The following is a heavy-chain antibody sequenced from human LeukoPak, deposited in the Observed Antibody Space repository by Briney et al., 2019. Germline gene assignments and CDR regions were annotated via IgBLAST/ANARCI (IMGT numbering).Heavy chain of an antibody. CDR2: YIPMFATA. J-gene: IGHJ4*02. Sequence: ASVKVSCKASGGTFSRYAISWVRQAPGQGLEWMGGYIPMFATANYAENFQTRVTITADESTSTFSMELGSLRPEDGAVYFCAGASSKWELSFWGQGTLVTVSS. D-gene: IGHD1-26*01. CDR3: AGASSKWELSF. V-gene: IGHV1-69*13. CDR1: GGTFSRYA.